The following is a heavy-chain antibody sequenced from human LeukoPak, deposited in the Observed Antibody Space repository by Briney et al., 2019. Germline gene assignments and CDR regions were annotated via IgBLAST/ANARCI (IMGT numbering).Heavy chain of an antibody. D-gene: IGHD6-19*01. CDR2: FDPEDGET. CDR1: GYTLTELS. CDR3: ARGDSGWHSQGPY. Sequence: GASVKVSCKVSGYTLTELSMHWVRQAPGKGLEWMGGFDPEDGETIYAQKFQGRVTMTRDTSTSTVYMELSSLRSEDTAVYYCARGDSGWHSQGPYWGQGTLVTVSS. J-gene: IGHJ4*02. V-gene: IGHV1-24*01.